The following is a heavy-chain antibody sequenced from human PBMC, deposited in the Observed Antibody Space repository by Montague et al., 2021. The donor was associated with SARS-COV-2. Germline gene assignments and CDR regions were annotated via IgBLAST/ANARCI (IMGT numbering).Heavy chain of an antibody. J-gene: IGHJ4*02. CDR2: TYYRSKWYY. CDR1: GDSVSSNSAA. D-gene: IGHD6-19*01. V-gene: IGHV6-1*01. Sequence: CAISGDSVSSNSAARNWNRHSPSRGFQWQVRTYYRSKWYYEYAVSLTSRITINPDTSKNQFSLQVKSMTPEDTAVYYCALAVAGRGGYDYWGQGTLVTVSS. CDR3: ALAVAGRGGYDY.